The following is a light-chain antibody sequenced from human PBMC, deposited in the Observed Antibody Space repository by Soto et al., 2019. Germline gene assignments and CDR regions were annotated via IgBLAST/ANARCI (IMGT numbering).Light chain of an antibody. Sequence: EIVLTQSPGTLSLSPGERATLSCRASQSVSSSYLAWYQQKPGQAPRLLIYDASNRATGIPARFSGSGSGTDFTLTISRLEPEDFAVYYCQQYGSSQSTFGGGTKVDIK. J-gene: IGKJ4*01. V-gene: IGKV3-20*01. CDR2: DAS. CDR1: QSVSSSY. CDR3: QQYGSSQST.